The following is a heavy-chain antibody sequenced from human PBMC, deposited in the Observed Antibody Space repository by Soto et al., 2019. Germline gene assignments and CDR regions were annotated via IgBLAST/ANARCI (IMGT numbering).Heavy chain of an antibody. CDR2: INHSGST. V-gene: IGHV4-34*01. CDR1: GGSFSGYY. CDR3: ANTSSGLRGVQH. Sequence: PSETLSLTCAVYGGSFSGYYWSWIRQPPGKGLEWIGEINHSGSTNYNPSLKSRVTISVDTSKNQFSLKLSSVTAADTAVYYCANTSSGLRGVQHWGQGTLVTVSS. J-gene: IGHJ1*01. D-gene: IGHD4-17*01.